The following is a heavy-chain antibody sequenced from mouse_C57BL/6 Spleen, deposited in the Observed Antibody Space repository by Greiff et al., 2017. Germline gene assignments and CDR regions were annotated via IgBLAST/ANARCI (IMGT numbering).Heavy chain of an antibody. J-gene: IGHJ4*01. CDR3: ARHGDRAMDY. Sequence: EVQGVESGGDLVKPGGSLKLSCAASGFTFSSYGMSWVRQTPDKRLEWVATISSGGSYTYYPDSVKGRFTISRDNAKNTLYLQMSSLKSEDTAMYYCARHGDRAMDYWGQGTSVTVSS. CDR1: GFTFSSYG. V-gene: IGHV5-6*01. D-gene: IGHD2-14*01. CDR2: ISSGGSYT.